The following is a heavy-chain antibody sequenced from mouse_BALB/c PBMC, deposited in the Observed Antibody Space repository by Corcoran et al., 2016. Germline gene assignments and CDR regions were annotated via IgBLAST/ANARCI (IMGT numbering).Heavy chain of an antibody. CDR1: GYTFTNFG. CDR3: AREPYALDY. Sequence: QIQLVQSGPELKKPGETVKISCKASGYTFTNFGMNWVKQAPGKGLKWMGWINTYTGESTYADDFKGRFAFSLETSASTAYLQINNLKNEDMATYFYAREPYALDYWGQATSVTVSS. J-gene: IGHJ4*01. V-gene: IGHV9-1*02. CDR2: INTYTGES.